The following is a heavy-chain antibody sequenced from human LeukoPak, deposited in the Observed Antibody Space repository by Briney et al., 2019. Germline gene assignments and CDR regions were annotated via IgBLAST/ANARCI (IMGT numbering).Heavy chain of an antibody. CDR2: ISAYNGNT. J-gene: IGHJ5*02. CDR3: ARDLGLRGVTNWFDT. CDR1: GYTFTSYG. V-gene: IGHV1-18*01. Sequence: ASVKVSCKASGYTFTSYGISWVRQAPGQGLEWMGWISAYNGNTNYAQKFQGRVTMTRDTSTSTVYMEMSSLRSEDTALYYCARDLGLRGVTNWFDTWGQGTLVTVSS. D-gene: IGHD3-10*01.